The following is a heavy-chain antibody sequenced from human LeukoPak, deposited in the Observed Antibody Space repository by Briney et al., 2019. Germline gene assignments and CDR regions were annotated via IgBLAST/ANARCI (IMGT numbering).Heavy chain of an antibody. CDR3: AREGYHGSGTYLDY. J-gene: IGHJ4*02. V-gene: IGHV3-20*04. D-gene: IGHD3-10*01. CDR1: GFTFDDYG. CDR2: INWNGGST. Sequence: GGSLRLSCAASGFTFDDYGMSWVRQAPGKGLEWVSGINWNGGSTGYADSVKGRFTISRDNAKNLLYLQMNSLRAEDTAVYYCAREGYHGSGTYLDYWGQGTLVTVSS.